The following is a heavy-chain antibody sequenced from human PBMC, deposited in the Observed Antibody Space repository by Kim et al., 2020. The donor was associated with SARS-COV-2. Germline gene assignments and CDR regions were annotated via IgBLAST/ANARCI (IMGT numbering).Heavy chain of an antibody. Sequence: GGSLRLSCAASGFKFSDYYMNWVRQAPGGGLEWIGRIRDKTKSQNTEYAVTVKGRFTIASDDSKNLLYLEMNSLKTEDAAVYYCARVVRITIIGVVTGYFEWWDQGTLVTVSS. V-gene: IGHV3-72*01. J-gene: IGHJ4*02. D-gene: IGHD3-3*01. CDR3: ARVVRITIIGVVTGYFEW. CDR2: IRDKTKSQNT. CDR1: GFKFSDYY.